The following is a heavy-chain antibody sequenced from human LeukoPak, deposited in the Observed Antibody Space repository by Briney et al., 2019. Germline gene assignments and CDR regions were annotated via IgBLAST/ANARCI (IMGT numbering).Heavy chain of an antibody. J-gene: IGHJ6*03. Sequence: GSLRLSCAASGFTFSSYGMHWVRQAPGKGLEWVAFIRYDGSNKYYADSVKGRFTISRDNAKNTLYLQMNSLRVEDTAVYYCARSTTHPYYNYMDVWGKGTTVTLSS. V-gene: IGHV3-30*02. D-gene: IGHD4-17*01. CDR1: GFTFSSYG. CDR2: IRYDGSNK. CDR3: ARSTTHPYYNYMDV.